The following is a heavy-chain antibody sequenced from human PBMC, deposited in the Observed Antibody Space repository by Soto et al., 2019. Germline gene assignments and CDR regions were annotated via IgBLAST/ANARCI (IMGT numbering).Heavy chain of an antibody. CDR3: ARGTFGDRAHYYYYMDV. J-gene: IGHJ6*03. Sequence: PSETLSLTCTVSGGSISSYYWSWIRQPPGKGLEWIGYIYYSGSTNYNPSLKSRVTISVDTSKNQFSLKLSSVTAADTAVYYCARGTFGDRAHYYYYMDVWGKGTTVTVSS. V-gene: IGHV4-59*01. CDR2: IYYSGST. D-gene: IGHD3-10*01. CDR1: GGSISSYY.